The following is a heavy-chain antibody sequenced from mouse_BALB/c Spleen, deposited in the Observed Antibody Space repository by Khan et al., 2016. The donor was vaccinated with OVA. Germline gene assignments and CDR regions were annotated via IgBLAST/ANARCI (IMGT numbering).Heavy chain of an antibody. CDR3: AKFTPHYDSMDS. D-gene: IGHD1-1*01. CDR1: GFSLDSFG. CDR2: IWGDGST. V-gene: IGHV2-3*01. J-gene: IGHJ4*01. Sequence: QVQLKQSGPGLVAPSESLSITCTVSGFSLDSFGVNWVRQPPGKGLEWLGVIWGDGSTNYHSGLKSRLTINKDNSKSQVFLRLNSLQTYDTATYYCAKFTPHYDSMDSWGQGTSVTVSS.